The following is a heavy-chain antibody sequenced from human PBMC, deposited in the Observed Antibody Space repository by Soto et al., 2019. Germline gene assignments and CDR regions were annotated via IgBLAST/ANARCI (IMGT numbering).Heavy chain of an antibody. D-gene: IGHD3-10*01. CDR2: IYYSGIT. CDR1: GGSINSADYY. CDR3: AREGGGYDGSVFHIYY. V-gene: IGHV4-30-4*01. J-gene: IGHJ4*02. Sequence: QVQLQESGPGLVKPSQTLSLTCTVSGGSINSADYYWSWIRQPPGKGLEWIGYIYYSGITYSNPSLKIRVTISLDTSQNQFSLKLISVTAADTAVYYCAREGGGYDGSVFHIYYWGQGTLVTVSS.